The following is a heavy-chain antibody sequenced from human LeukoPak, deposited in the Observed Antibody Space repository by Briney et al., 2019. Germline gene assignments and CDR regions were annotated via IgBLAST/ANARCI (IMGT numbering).Heavy chain of an antibody. D-gene: IGHD1-26*01. CDR3: ARGGIVGAPDY. J-gene: IGHJ4*01. Sequence: PSETLSLTCAVYGGSFSGYYWSWIRQPPGKGLEWIGEINHSGSTNYNPSLKSRVTISVDTSKNQFSLKLSSVTAADTAVYYCARGGIVGAPDYWGQEPWSPSPQ. CDR1: GGSFSGYY. CDR2: INHSGST. V-gene: IGHV4-34*01.